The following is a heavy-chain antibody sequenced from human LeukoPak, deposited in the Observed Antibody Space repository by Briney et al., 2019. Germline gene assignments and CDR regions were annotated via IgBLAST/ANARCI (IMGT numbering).Heavy chain of an antibody. D-gene: IGHD3-22*01. J-gene: IGHJ4*02. CDR3: AKRGVVIRVILVGFHKEAYYFDS. CDR2: LSGSGGST. Sequence: PGGSLRLSCAVSGITLSNYGMTWVRQAPGKGLEWVAGLSGSGGSTNYADSVKGRFTISRDNAKNTLYLQINSLRAEDTAVYFCAKRGVVIRVILVGFHKEAYYFDSWGQGVLVTVSS. V-gene: IGHV3-23*01. CDR1: GITLSNYG.